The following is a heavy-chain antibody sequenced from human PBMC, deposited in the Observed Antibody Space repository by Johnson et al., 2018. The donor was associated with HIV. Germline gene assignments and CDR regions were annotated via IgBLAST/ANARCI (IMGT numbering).Heavy chain of an antibody. D-gene: IGHD3-22*01. CDR3: ARRDDIRNGAFDI. V-gene: IGHV3-30*14. J-gene: IGHJ3*02. Sequence: QVQLVESGGGVVQPGGSLRLSCAASGFTFSSYAMHWVRQALGKGQEWVAVISYDGSNKYYADSVKGRFTISRDNSKNTLYLQMNSLRAEDTAVYYCARRDDIRNGAFDIWGQGTMVTVSS. CDR2: ISYDGSNK. CDR1: GFTFSSYA.